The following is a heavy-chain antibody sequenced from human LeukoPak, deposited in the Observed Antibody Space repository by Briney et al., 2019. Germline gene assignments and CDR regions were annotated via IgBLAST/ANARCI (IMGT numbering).Heavy chain of an antibody. CDR3: AKRSSSSWNYYGMDV. Sequence: GGSLRLSCVSSGFSFSNYAMSWVRQAPGKGLEWVSAISGSGGSTYYADSVKGRFTISRDNSKNTLYLQMNSLRAEDTAVYYCAKRSSSSWNYYGMDVWGQGTTVTVSS. CDR2: ISGSGGST. V-gene: IGHV3-23*01. CDR1: GFSFSNYA. J-gene: IGHJ6*02. D-gene: IGHD6-13*01.